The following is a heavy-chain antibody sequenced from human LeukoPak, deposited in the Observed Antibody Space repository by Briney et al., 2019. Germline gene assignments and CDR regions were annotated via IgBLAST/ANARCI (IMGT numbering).Heavy chain of an antibody. CDR2: IWYDGSRK. D-gene: IGHD3-3*01. Sequence: GTSLRLSCAVSGIIFRNYGFHWVPQTPGKGLEGVAIIWYDGSRKYYADSVNGRFTISRDKSKDTLYLQMDSLRAEDTAVYYCTTSKPGVVVEAWGQETLVAVSS. J-gene: IGHJ5*02. V-gene: IGHV3-33*01. CDR1: GIIFRNYG. CDR3: TTSKPGVVVEA.